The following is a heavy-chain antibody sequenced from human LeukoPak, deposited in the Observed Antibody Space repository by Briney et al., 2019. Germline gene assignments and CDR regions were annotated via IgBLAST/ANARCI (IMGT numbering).Heavy chain of an antibody. CDR3: ARDVHDYGDSDY. Sequence: SETLSLTCTVSGGSISSSSYYWGWIRQPPGKGLEWIGSIYYSGSTYYNPSLKSRVTISVDTSKNQFSLKLSSVTAADTAVYYCARDVHDYGDSDYWGQGTLVTVSS. CDR1: GGSISSSSYY. D-gene: IGHD4-17*01. V-gene: IGHV4-39*02. CDR2: IYYSGST. J-gene: IGHJ4*02.